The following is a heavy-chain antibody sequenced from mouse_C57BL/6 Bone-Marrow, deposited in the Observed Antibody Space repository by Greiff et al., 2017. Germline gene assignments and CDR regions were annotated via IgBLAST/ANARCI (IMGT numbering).Heavy chain of an antibody. J-gene: IGHJ3*01. V-gene: IGHV1-78*01. Sequence: QVQLQQSDAELVKPGASVKISCKVSGYTFTDYTIHWMKQRPEQGLEWIGYIYPRDGSTKYNEKFKGKATLTVDKSSSTAYMQLNSLTSEDSAVYYCAREVYDGYDWFAYWGQGTLVTVSA. CDR2: IYPRDGST. CDR3: AREVYDGYDWFAY. D-gene: IGHD2-3*01. CDR1: GYTFTDYT.